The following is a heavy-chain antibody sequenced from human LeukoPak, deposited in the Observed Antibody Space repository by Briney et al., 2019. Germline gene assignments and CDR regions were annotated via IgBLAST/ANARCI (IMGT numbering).Heavy chain of an antibody. V-gene: IGHV4-30-2*01. D-gene: IGHD6-13*01. CDR1: GGSISSGGYY. J-gene: IGHJ2*01. Sequence: SQTLSLTCTVSGGSISSGGYYWSWIRQPPGKGLEWIGYIYHSGSTYYNPSLKSRVTISVDRSKNQFSLKLSSVTAADTAVYYCASSGSSWAYWYFDLWGRGTLVTVSS. CDR2: IYHSGST. CDR3: ASSGSSWAYWYFDL.